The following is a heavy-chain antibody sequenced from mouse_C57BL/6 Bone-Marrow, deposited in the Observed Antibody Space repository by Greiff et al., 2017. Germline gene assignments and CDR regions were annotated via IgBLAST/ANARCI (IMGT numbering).Heavy chain of an antibody. D-gene: IGHD2-5*01. CDR1: GYTFTSYW. CDR3: ARHYSNSYYFDY. V-gene: IGHV1-55*01. J-gene: IGHJ2*01. CDR2: IYPGSGST. Sequence: QVQLQQPGAELVKPGASVKMSCKASGYTFTSYWITWVKQRPGQGLEWIGDIYPGSGSTNYNEKFKSKATLTVDTSSSTAYMQLSSLTSEDSAVYYCARHYSNSYYFDYWGQGTTLTVSS.